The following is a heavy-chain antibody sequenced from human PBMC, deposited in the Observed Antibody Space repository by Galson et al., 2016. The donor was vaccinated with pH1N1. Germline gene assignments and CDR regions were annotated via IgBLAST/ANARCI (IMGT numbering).Heavy chain of an antibody. V-gene: IGHV1-8*01. Sequence: SVKVSCKASGYTLTSYDINWVRQATGQGLEWMGWMNHNNGNADYAPNFQGRVTLTRNASINTAYMELSSLTSGDTAVYYFARGPVYWYFDLWGRGTPVIVSS. CDR3: ARGPVYWYFDL. CDR1: GYTLTSYD. J-gene: IGHJ2*01. CDR2: MNHNNGNA.